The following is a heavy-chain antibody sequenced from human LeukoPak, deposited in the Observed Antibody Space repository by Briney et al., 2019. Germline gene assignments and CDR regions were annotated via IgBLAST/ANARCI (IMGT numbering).Heavy chain of an antibody. CDR1: AFTFSDYG. D-gene: IGHD3-10*01. Sequence: GGSLRLSCVASAFTFSDYGMHWVRQAPGKGLEWVAVISYDGSNKYYADSVKGRFTISRDNSKNTLYLQMNSLRAEDTAVYYCARDSLRIEPFFSSTMVRGVIINGAAFDIWGQGTMVTVSS. CDR3: ARDSLRIEPFFSSTMVRGVIINGAAFDI. V-gene: IGHV3-30*03. CDR2: ISYDGSNK. J-gene: IGHJ3*02.